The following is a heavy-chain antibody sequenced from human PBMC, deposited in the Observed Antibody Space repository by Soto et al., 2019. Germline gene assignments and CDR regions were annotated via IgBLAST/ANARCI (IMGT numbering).Heavy chain of an antibody. J-gene: IGHJ6*02. Sequence: QVQLVESGGGVVQPGRSLRLSCAASGFTFSSYAMHWVRQAPGKGLEWVAVISYEGSNKYYADSVKGRFTIARDNSKNTLYLQMNSLRAEDTAVYYCARDYGGIYYYYGMYVWGQGNTVTVAS. D-gene: IGHD4-17*01. CDR3: ARDYGGIYYYYGMYV. CDR1: GFTFSSYA. V-gene: IGHV3-30-3*01. CDR2: ISYEGSNK.